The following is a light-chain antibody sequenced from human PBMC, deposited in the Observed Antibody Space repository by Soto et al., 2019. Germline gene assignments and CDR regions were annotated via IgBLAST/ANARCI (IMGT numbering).Light chain of an antibody. CDR3: QQRANWPLT. CDR1: QSISSY. CDR2: EAS. V-gene: IGKV3-11*01. J-gene: IGKJ4*01. Sequence: IVLTQSPATLSFSPGEIATLSFRASQSISSYLVWYQQKVGQPPRLLIYEASNRATGIPARFTGSGSGTDFTLTISSLEPEDFAVYYCQQRANWPLTFGGGTKVDIK.